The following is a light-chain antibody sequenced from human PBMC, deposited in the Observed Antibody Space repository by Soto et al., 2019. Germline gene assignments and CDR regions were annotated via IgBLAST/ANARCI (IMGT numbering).Light chain of an antibody. CDR2: EVR. J-gene: IGLJ3*02. V-gene: IGLV2-14*01. Sequence: QSALTQPASVSGSPGQSITISCTGTSSDVGRYNYVSWYQQHPGKAPKLMIYEVRNRPSGVSSRFSGSKSGNTASLTISGLQAEDEAVYYCNSYTSSTTWVFGGGTKLTVL. CDR3: NSYTSSTTWV. CDR1: SSDVGRYNY.